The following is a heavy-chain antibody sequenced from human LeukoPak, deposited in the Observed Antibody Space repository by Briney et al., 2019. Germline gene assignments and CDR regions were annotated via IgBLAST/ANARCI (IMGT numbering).Heavy chain of an antibody. D-gene: IGHD3-22*01. CDR2: IIPIFGTA. J-gene: IGHJ4*02. V-gene: IGHV1-69*05. CDR3: ANTRDDSSGYYRVYFDY. Sequence: SVKVSCKASGGTFSSYAISWVRQAPGQGLEWMGGIIPIFGTANYAQKFQGRVTITTDESTSTAYMELSRLRSEDTAVYYCANTRDDSSGYYRVYFDYWGQGTLVTVSS. CDR1: GGTFSSYA.